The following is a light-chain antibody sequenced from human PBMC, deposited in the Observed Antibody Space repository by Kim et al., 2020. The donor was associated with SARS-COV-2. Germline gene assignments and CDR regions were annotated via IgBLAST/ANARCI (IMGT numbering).Light chain of an antibody. Sequence: LSPGERAILSCRASQDVRRYLLWYQQKPGQAPRLLIFDTFTRATGIPARFSGSGSGTDYSLTISSLEPEDFAVYYCQQRSSWPITFGQGTRLEIK. CDR2: DTF. CDR3: QQRSSWPIT. V-gene: IGKV3-11*01. CDR1: QDVRRY. J-gene: IGKJ5*01.